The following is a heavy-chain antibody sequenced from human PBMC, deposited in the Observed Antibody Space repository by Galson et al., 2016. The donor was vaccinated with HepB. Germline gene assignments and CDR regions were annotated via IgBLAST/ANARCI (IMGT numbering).Heavy chain of an antibody. Sequence: SLRLSCAASGFTFRNFAMHWVRQAPGKGLEWLTVISYDGNKKYYANSVGGRFTISRDDSKNTLYLQMSGLRAEDTALYYCARDEDYGDYRIYYWGQGTLVTVSS. CDR2: ISYDGNKK. CDR3: ARDEDYGDYRIYY. CDR1: GFTFRNFA. J-gene: IGHJ4*02. D-gene: IGHD4-17*01. V-gene: IGHV3-30*04.